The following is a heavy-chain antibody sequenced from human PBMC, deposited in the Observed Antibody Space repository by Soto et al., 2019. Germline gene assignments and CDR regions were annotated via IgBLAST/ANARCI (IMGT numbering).Heavy chain of an antibody. Sequence: EVHRVQTGGGLIQPGGSLRLSCAASGFTVSNNYMSWVRQAPGKGLEWVSVIYSGGGGSTYYADPVKGRFTISRDNSKNTVYLQMNSLRADDTAVYYCARERTGYLGAFDYWGQGTLVT. D-gene: IGHD3-9*01. CDR1: GFTVSNNY. CDR3: ARERTGYLGAFDY. J-gene: IGHJ4*02. CDR2: IYSGGGGST. V-gene: IGHV3-53*02.